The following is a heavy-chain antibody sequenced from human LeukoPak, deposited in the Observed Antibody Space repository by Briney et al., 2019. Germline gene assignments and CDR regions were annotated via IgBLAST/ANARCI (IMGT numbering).Heavy chain of an antibody. Sequence: ASVKVSCKASGYTFTGYFIHWVRQAPGQGLEWMGWINPNNGGANYAQKFQGRVTMTRDTSISTAYMELSSLRSEDTAVYYCATDSDSSGYYLGYWGQGTLVTVSS. J-gene: IGHJ4*02. V-gene: IGHV1-2*02. CDR3: ATDSDSSGYYLGY. D-gene: IGHD3-22*01. CDR1: GYTFTGYF. CDR2: INPNNGGA.